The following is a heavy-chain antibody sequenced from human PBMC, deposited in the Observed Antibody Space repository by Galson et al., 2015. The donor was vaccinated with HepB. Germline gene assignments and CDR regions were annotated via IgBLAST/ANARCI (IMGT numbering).Heavy chain of an antibody. D-gene: IGHD5-24*01. CDR1: GYTFTSYY. CDR3: ARGRDGYKYYYGMDV. J-gene: IGHJ6*02. Sequence: SVKVSCKASGYTFTSYYMHWVRQAPGQGLEWMGIINPSGGSTSYAQKLQGRVTMTRDTSTSTVYMELSSLRSEDTAVYYCARGRDGYKYYYGMDVWGQGTTVTVSS. V-gene: IGHV1-46*04. CDR2: INPSGGST.